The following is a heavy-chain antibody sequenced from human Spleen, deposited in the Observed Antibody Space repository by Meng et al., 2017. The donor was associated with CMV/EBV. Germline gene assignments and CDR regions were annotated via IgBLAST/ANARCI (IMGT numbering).Heavy chain of an antibody. CDR2: IYYSGST. CDR3: AREGRYCSSTSCSYDAFDI. V-gene: IGHV4-59*12. J-gene: IGHJ3*02. Sequence: SETLSLTCTVSGGSISSYYWSWIRQPPGKGLEWIGYIYYSGSTNDNPSLKSRVTISVDTSKNQFSLKLSSVTAADTAVYYCAREGRYCSSTSCSYDAFDIWGQGTMVTVSS. D-gene: IGHD2-2*01. CDR1: GGSISSYY.